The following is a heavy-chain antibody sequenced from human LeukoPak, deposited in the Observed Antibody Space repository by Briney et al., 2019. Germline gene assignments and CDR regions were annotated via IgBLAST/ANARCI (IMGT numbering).Heavy chain of an antibody. CDR3: AKVLTGSQDY. V-gene: IGHV3-23*01. Sequence: SGGSLRLSCVASGFTFSSYAMSWVRRAPGKGLEWLSTIGGGGENTYYADSVRGRFTISRDNSKNTVYLRMKSLRAEDTAVYFCAKVLTGSQDYWGQGTLVTVSS. D-gene: IGHD7-27*01. CDR1: GFTFSSYA. J-gene: IGHJ4*02. CDR2: IGGGGENT.